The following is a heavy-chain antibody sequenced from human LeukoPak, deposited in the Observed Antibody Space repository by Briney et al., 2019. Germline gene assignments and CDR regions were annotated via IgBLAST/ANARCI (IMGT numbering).Heavy chain of an antibody. J-gene: IGHJ6*03. D-gene: IGHD6-6*01. V-gene: IGHV4-61*02. Sequence: SETLSLTCTVSGGSISSGSYYWSWIRQPAGKGLEWIGRIYTSGSTNYNPSLKRRVTISVDTSKNQFSLKLSSVTAADTAVYYCASLATAASPDYYYYYYMDVWGKGTTVTISS. CDR2: IYTSGST. CDR3: ASLATAASPDYYYYYYMDV. CDR1: GGSISSGSYY.